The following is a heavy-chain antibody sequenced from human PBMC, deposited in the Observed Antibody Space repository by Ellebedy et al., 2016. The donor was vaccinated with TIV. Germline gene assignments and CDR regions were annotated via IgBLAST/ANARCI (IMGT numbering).Heavy chain of an antibody. CDR2: ISSSSSTI. J-gene: IGHJ4*02. CDR3: ARDPRGYSYGFDY. CDR1: GFTFSSYS. V-gene: IGHV3-48*04. D-gene: IGHD5-18*01. Sequence: GGSLRLXXAASGFTFSSYSMNWVRQAPGKGLEWVSYISSSSSTIYYADSVKGRFTISRDNAKNSLYLQMNSLRAEDTAVYYCARDPRGYSYGFDYWGQGTLVTVSS.